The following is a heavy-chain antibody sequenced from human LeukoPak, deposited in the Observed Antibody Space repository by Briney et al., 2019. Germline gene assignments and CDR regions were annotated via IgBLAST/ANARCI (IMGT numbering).Heavy chain of an antibody. Sequence: ASVKVSCKASGGTFSSYTISWVRQAPGQGLEWMGRIIPILGIANYAQKLQGRVTITADKSTSTAYMELSSLRSEDTAVYYCARGYCSSTSCYLYWFDPWGQGTLVTVSS. J-gene: IGHJ5*02. V-gene: IGHV1-69*02. CDR1: GGTFSSYT. D-gene: IGHD2-2*01. CDR3: ARGYCSSTSCYLYWFDP. CDR2: IIPILGIA.